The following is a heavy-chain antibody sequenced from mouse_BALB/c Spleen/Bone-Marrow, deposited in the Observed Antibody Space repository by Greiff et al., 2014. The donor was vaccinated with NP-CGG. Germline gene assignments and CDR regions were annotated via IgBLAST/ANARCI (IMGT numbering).Heavy chain of an antibody. CDR3: TRPRYPFYAMDS. D-gene: IGHD2-14*01. CDR2: ITDGGGAT. J-gene: IGHJ4*01. CDR1: GFTFNSNT. V-gene: IGHV5-12-2*01. Sequence: EVQVVESGGGLVQPGGSLKLSCAASGFTFNSNTMSWVRQTPEKRLEWVAHITDGGGATYYLDTVKGRFTISRDSAKNTLYLQMSSLKSEDTAMYYCTRPRYPFYAMDSWGQGTSVTVSS.